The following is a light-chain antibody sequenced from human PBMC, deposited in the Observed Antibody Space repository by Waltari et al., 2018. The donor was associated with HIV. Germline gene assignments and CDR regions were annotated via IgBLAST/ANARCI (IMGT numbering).Light chain of an antibody. CDR1: SSHIGSNY. Sequence: QSVLTQPPSASGTPGQRVTISCSGSSSHIGSNYVYWYQQLPGPAPKLLIYRNNQRPSGVPDRFSVSKSGTSASLAISGLRSEDEADYYCAAWDDILSGPVVFGGGTKLTVL. J-gene: IGLJ2*01. CDR2: RNN. V-gene: IGLV1-47*01. CDR3: AAWDDILSGPVV.